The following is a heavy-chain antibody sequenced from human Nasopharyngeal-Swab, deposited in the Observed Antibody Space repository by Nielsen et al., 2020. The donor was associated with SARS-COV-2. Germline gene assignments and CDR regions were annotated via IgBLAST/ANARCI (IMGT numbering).Heavy chain of an antibody. CDR3: AIPDPGSSWHKNYYYYGMDV. CDR1: GYTFTGYY. J-gene: IGHJ6*02. D-gene: IGHD6-13*01. Sequence: ASVKVSCKASGYTFTGYYMHWVRQAPGQGLEWMGWINPNSGGTNYAQKFQGWVTMTRDTSISTAYMELSRLRSDDTAVYYCAIPDPGSSWHKNYYYYGMDVWSQGTTVTVSS. V-gene: IGHV1-2*04. CDR2: INPNSGGT.